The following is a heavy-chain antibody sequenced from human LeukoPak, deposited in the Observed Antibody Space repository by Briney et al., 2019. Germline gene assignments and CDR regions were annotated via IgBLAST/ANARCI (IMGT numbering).Heavy chain of an antibody. CDR1: GLTFSSYS. CDR3: AKGGLATTDY. V-gene: IGHV3-21*01. J-gene: IGHJ4*02. D-gene: IGHD1-1*01. Sequence: PGGSLRLSCAASGLTFSSYSMNWVRQAPGKGLEWVSSISSSSSYIYYADSVKGRFTISRDNAKNSLYLQMNSLRAEDTAVYYCAKGGLATTDYWGQGTLVTVSS. CDR2: ISSSSSYI.